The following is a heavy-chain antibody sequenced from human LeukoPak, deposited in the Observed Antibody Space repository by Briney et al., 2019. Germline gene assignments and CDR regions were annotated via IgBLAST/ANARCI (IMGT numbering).Heavy chain of an antibody. CDR1: GYTLTELS. J-gene: IGHJ4*02. Sequence: ASVKVSCKVSGYTLTELSMHWVRQAPGKGLEWMGGFDPEDGETVYAQKFQGRVTMTEDTSTDTAYMELSSLRSEDTAVYYCAGSPTEHSSGYYYTDYWGQGTLVTVSS. D-gene: IGHD3-22*01. CDR2: FDPEDGET. V-gene: IGHV1-24*01. CDR3: AGSPTEHSSGYYYTDY.